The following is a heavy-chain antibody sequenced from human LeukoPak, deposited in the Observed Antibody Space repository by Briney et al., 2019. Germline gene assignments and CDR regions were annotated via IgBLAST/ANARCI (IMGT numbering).Heavy chain of an antibody. CDR1: GYTFTGHY. J-gene: IGHJ4*02. D-gene: IGHD6-13*01. V-gene: IGHV1-2*02. CDR2: INGNTGDT. CDR3: AREYSSSLFDY. Sequence: ASVKFSCKASGYTFTGHYVHWVRQAPGQGLEWMGWINGNTGDTNYAQRFQGRVTMIRETSISTMYMELSRLRSDDTAVYCCAREYSSSLFDYWGQGTLVTVSS.